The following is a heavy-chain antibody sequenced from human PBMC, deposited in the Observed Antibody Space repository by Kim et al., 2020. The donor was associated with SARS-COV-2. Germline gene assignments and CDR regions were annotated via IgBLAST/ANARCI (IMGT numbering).Heavy chain of an antibody. CDR3: ARGGFSSSWRFEY. J-gene: IGHJ4*02. Sequence: SVKVSCKASRDTFNTYAISWVRQAPGQGLEWLGGIVPFIGTSDYAQKFQGRVTITADDSTTTVYMHLSSLRFEDTAVYYCARGGFSSSWRFEYWGRGTLLTVSS. CDR1: RDTFNTYA. D-gene: IGHD6-13*01. V-gene: IGHV1-69*13. CDR2: IVPFIGTS.